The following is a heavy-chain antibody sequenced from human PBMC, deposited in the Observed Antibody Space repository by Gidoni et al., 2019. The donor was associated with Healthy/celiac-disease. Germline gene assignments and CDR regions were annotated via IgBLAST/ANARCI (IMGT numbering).Heavy chain of an antibody. J-gene: IGHJ4*02. CDR2: FDPEDGET. CDR1: GYTLTELS. D-gene: IGHD6-19*01. V-gene: IGHV1-24*01. CDR3: ATVTPRSGWYQFDY. Sequence: QVQLVQSVAEGKKPGASVKVSCKVSGYTLTELSMHWVRQAPGKGLEWMGGFDPEDGETIYAQKFQGRVTMTEDTSTDTAYMELSSLRSEDTAVYYCATVTPRSGWYQFDYWGQGTLVTVSS.